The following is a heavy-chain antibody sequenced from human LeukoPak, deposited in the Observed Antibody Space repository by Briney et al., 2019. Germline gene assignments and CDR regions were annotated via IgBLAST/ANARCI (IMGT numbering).Heavy chain of an antibody. CDR1: GLTFTNYW. V-gene: IGHV3-7*04. J-gene: IGHJ4*02. Sequence: GGSLRLSCAASGLTFTNYWMSWVRQAPGKGLEWVANIKQDGSEKNYVDSVKGRFTISRDNAENSLHLQMNSLRAEDTAVFYCARGGYFFGYWGQGTLVTVSA. D-gene: IGHD2-15*01. CDR2: IKQDGSEK. CDR3: ARGGYFFGY.